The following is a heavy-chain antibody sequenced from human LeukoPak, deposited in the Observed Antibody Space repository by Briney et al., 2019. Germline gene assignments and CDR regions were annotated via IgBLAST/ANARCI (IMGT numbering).Heavy chain of an antibody. V-gene: IGHV1-2*02. D-gene: IGHD2-2*01. Sequence: ASVKVSCKASGYTFTSYYMHWVRQAPGQGLEWMGWINPNSGGTNYAQKFQGRVTMTRDTSISTAYMELSRLRSDDTAVYYCAASTVRGYYYYYMDVWGKGTTVTVSS. CDR1: GYTFTSYY. CDR3: AASTVRGYYYYYMDV. CDR2: INPNSGGT. J-gene: IGHJ6*03.